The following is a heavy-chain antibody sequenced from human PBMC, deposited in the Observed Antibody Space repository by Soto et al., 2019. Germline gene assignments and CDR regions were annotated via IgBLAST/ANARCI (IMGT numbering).Heavy chain of an antibody. CDR1: GYTFTCYY. Sequence: QVQLVQSGAEVKTPGASVKVSCKASGYTFTCYYMHWVRQAPGQGLEWMGWINPNSGGTNYAQKFQGRVTMTRDTSISTAYMELSRLRSDDTAVYYCARARVTGTTLFEDWFDPWGQGTMVTVSS. CDR2: INPNSGGT. V-gene: IGHV1-2*02. J-gene: IGHJ5*02. CDR3: ARARVTGTTLFEDWFDP. D-gene: IGHD1-7*01.